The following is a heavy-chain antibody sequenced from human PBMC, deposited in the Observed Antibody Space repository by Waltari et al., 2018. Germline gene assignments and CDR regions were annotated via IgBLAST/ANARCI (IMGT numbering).Heavy chain of an antibody. CDR1: GGSISSHY. CDR2: IYYSGST. CDR3: AREGDGYNTYNWFDP. D-gene: IGHD5-12*01. Sequence: QVQLQESGPGLVKPSETLSLTCTVSGGSISSHYWSWIRQPPGKGLEWIGYIYYSGSTNYNPSLKSRVTISVDTSKNQFSLKLSSVTAADTAVYYCAREGDGYNTYNWFDPWGQGTLVTVSS. J-gene: IGHJ5*02. V-gene: IGHV4-59*11.